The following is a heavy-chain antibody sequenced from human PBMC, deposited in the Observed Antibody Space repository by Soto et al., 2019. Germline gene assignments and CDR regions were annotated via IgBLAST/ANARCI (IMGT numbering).Heavy chain of an antibody. CDR3: AADPYYDFWSAPGAYCMDF. CDR1: GFTFTSSA. V-gene: IGHV1-58*01. J-gene: IGHJ6*02. CDR2: IVVGSGNT. D-gene: IGHD3-3*01. Sequence: ASVKVSCKASGFTFTSSAVQWVRQARGQRLEWIGWIVVGSGNTNYAQKFQERVTITRDMSTSTAYMELSSLRSEDTAVYYCAADPYYDFWSAPGAYCMDFWGPGPTVTVSS.